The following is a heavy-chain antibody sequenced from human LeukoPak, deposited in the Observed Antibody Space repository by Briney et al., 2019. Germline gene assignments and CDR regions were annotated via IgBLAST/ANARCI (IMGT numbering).Heavy chain of an antibody. CDR3: ARAHITMVRGVTSPNYYGMDV. D-gene: IGHD3-10*01. Sequence: SVKVSCKASGYTFTSYAISWVRQAPGQGLEWMGGIIPIFGTANYAQKFQGRVTITADESTSTAYMELSSLRSEDTAVYYCARAHITMVRGVTSPNYYGMDVWGQGTTVTVSS. CDR2: IIPIFGTA. V-gene: IGHV1-69*13. J-gene: IGHJ6*02. CDR1: GYTFTSYA.